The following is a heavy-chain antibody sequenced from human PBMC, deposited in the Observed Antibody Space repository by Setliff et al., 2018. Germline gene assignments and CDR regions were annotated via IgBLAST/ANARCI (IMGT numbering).Heavy chain of an antibody. J-gene: IGHJ3*02. CDR3: AISSLSICSGDTCPNAFDI. CDR2: ISPYNGVT. V-gene: IGHV1-18*01. Sequence: ASVKVSCKASAYILSSYGISWVRQAPGEGLEWMGWISPYNGVTSYAQRFQGRITMTADTSTSAAYLELMSLRSDDTAVYYCAISSLSICSGDTCPNAFDIWGQGTMVTVSS. CDR1: AYILSSYG. D-gene: IGHD2-15*01.